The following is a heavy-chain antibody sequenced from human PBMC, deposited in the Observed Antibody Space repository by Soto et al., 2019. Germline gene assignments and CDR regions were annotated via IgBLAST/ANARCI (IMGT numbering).Heavy chain of an antibody. CDR3: AREGYSGYDSPGYFDY. V-gene: IGHV4-30-2*01. Sequence: QLQLQESGSGLVKPSQTLSLTCAVSGCSISSGGYSWSWIRQPPGKGLEWIGYIYHSGSTYYNPSLKRRDTISVDRSKTQFSLKLSSVTAADTAVYYCAREGYSGYDSPGYFDYWGQGTLVNVSS. D-gene: IGHD5-12*01. CDR1: GCSISSGGYS. J-gene: IGHJ4*02. CDR2: IYHSGST.